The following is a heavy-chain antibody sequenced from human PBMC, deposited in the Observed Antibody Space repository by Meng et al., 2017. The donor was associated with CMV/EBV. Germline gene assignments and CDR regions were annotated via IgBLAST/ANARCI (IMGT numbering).Heavy chain of an antibody. CDR2: INPNSGGT. Sequence: ASVTVSCKASGYTFTGYYMHWVRQAPGQGREWMGWINPNSGGTNYAQKFQGRVNMTRDTSIRTAYMERSRLRSDDTAVYYCARSRITIFGVVTHLDYWGQGTLVTVSS. CDR3: ARSRITIFGVVTHLDY. CDR1: GYTFTGYY. J-gene: IGHJ4*02. V-gene: IGHV1-2*02. D-gene: IGHD3-3*01.